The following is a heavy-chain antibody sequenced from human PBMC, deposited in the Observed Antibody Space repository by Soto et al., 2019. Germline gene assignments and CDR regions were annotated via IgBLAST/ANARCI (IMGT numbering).Heavy chain of an antibody. CDR1: GYTFTRYS. Sequence: QVQLVQSGAEVKKPGASVKVSCKASGYTFTRYSIHWVRQAPGQRLEWMGWIDAANGNTKYSRRFQGRVSITSDTSASTAYMELSGLRSEDTAVYYCGRSVVGATGEILYNAMDVWGQGTTVTVSS. CDR3: GRSVVGATGEILYNAMDV. CDR2: IDAANGNT. J-gene: IGHJ6*02. D-gene: IGHD1-26*01. V-gene: IGHV1-3*01.